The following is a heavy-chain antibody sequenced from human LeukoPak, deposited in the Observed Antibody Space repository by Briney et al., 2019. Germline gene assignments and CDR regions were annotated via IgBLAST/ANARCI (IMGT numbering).Heavy chain of an antibody. CDR1: GGSISSYY. D-gene: IGHD3-22*01. J-gene: IGHJ1*01. CDR2: IYYSGST. Sequence: SETLSLTCTVSGGSISSYYWSWIRQPPGKGLEWIGYIYYSGSTNYNPSLKSRVTISVDTSKNQFSLKLSSVTAADTAVYYCARGGSGYYFLWADFQHWGQGTLVTVSS. V-gene: IGHV4-59*12. CDR3: ARGGSGYYFLWADFQH.